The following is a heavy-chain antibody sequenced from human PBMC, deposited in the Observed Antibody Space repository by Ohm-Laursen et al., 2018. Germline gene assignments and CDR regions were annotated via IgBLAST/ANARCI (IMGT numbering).Heavy chain of an antibody. D-gene: IGHD3-22*01. CDR1: GGSISSYY. Sequence: SDTLSLTCTVSGGSISSYYWSWIRQPPGKGLEWIGYIYYSGSTNYNPSLKSRVTISVDTSKNQFSLKLSSVTAADTAVYHCAREGYYDSSGYRHHDAFDIWGQGTMVTVSS. V-gene: IGHV4-59*01. J-gene: IGHJ3*02. CDR3: AREGYYDSSGYRHHDAFDI. CDR2: IYYSGST.